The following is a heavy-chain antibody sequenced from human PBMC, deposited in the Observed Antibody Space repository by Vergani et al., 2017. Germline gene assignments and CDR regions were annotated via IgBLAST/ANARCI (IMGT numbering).Heavy chain of an antibody. D-gene: IGHD3-10*01. CDR1: GGSISSSSYY. Sequence: QLQLQESGPGLVKPSETLSLTCTVSGGSISSSSYYWGWIRQPPGKGLEWIGSIYYSGSTYYNPSLKSRVTISVDTSKNQFSLKLSSVTAADTAVYYCARENSGGSERYYGSEEPIDYWGQGTLVTVSS. V-gene: IGHV4-39*02. J-gene: IGHJ4*02. CDR3: ARENSGGSERYYGSEEPIDY. CDR2: IYYSGST.